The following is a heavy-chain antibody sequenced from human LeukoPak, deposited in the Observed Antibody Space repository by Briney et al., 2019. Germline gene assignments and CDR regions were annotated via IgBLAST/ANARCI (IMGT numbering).Heavy chain of an antibody. CDR1: GLIVSTKY. D-gene: IGHD5-24*01. V-gene: IGHV3-53*01. CDR2: IYSDGST. CDR3: VRDDGYSPYDY. J-gene: IGHJ4*02. Sequence: PGGSLRLSCAASGLIVSTKYMSWVRQAPGKGRELVSVIYSDGSTSYADSVKGRFTISRDNSKNMLYLQMNSLRAEDTAVYYCVRDDGYSPYDYWGQGTLVTVSS.